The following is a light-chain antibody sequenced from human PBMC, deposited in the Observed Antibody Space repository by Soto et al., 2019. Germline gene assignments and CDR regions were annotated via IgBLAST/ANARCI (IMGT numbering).Light chain of an antibody. V-gene: IGKV1-39*01. Sequence: DIQMTQSPSSLSASVGDRVTITCRASQSISSYLNWYQQKPGKAPKLLISAASSVESGVPSRFSGSGSATDFTLTISSLQPEDFATYYCQHSYSTPLTFGGGTKVELK. CDR2: AAS. CDR3: QHSYSTPLT. CDR1: QSISSY. J-gene: IGKJ4*01.